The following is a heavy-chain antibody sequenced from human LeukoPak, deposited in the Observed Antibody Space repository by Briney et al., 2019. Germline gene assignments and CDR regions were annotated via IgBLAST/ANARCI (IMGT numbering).Heavy chain of an antibody. D-gene: IGHD6-19*01. Sequence: PSETLSLTCAVYGGSFSGYYWSWIRQPPGKGLEWIGEINHSGSTNYNPPLKSRVTLSVDTSKNQFSLELSSMTAADTAVYYCTKDYSGWSRDYWGQGTLVTVSS. J-gene: IGHJ4*02. CDR2: INHSGST. CDR1: GGSFSGYY. V-gene: IGHV4-34*01. CDR3: TKDYSGWSRDY.